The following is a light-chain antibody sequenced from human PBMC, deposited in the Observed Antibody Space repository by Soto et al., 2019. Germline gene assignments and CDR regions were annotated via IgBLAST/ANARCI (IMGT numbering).Light chain of an antibody. CDR2: KAS. Sequence: DIQMTQSPSTLSASVGDRATITCRASQSISSWLAWYQQKPGKAPKLLIYKASSLESGVPSRFSGSGSGTEFTLTISSLQPDDFATYYCQHYNSSPWTFGQGTKVEIK. V-gene: IGKV1-5*03. CDR3: QHYNSSPWT. CDR1: QSISSW. J-gene: IGKJ1*01.